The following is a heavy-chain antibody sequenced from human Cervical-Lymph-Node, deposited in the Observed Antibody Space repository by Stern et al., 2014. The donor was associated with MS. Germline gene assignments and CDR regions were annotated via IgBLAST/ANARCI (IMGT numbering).Heavy chain of an antibody. CDR1: GYSFSTYG. D-gene: IGHD2-2*01. CDR2: ISTYNGET. J-gene: IGHJ5*02. CDR3: AASYCSIDNCPARPDDWFDP. Sequence: QEQLVQSGSEVKTPGASVKVSCKASGYSFSTYGISWVRQAPGQGLEWMGWISTYNGETQYAQKFQGRVNLTTDTSANTVHIELRTLNFDDTAMYYCAASYCSIDNCPARPDDWFDPWGQGTLVTVPS. V-gene: IGHV1-18*01.